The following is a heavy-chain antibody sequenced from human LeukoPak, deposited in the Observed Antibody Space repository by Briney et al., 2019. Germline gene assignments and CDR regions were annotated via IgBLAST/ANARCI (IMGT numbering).Heavy chain of an antibody. CDR1: GYTFTSYG. V-gene: IGHV1-18*04. J-gene: IGHJ4*02. D-gene: IGHD2-2*01. CDR3: ARGAGYCSSTSCPIYFDY. Sequence: ASAKVSCKASGYTFTSYGISWVRQAPGQGLEWMGWISAYNGNTNYAQKLQGRVTITTDTSTSTAYMELRSLRSDDTAVYYCARGAGYCSSTSCPIYFDYWGQGTLVTVSS. CDR2: ISAYNGNT.